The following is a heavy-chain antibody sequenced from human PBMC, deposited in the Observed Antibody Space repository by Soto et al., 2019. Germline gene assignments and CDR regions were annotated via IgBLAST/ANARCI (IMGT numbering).Heavy chain of an antibody. CDR2: INHSGST. CDR1: GGSFSGYY. D-gene: IGHD2-8*02. Sequence: QVQLQQWGAGLLKPSETLSLTCAVSGGSFSGYYWTWIRQPPGTGLEWIGEINHSGSTNYNPSLNSRVTISVAPSKNQFSLKLTSVTAADTAVYYCARDKITGLFDYWGQGTLVTVSS. CDR3: ARDKITGLFDY. V-gene: IGHV4-34*01. J-gene: IGHJ4*02.